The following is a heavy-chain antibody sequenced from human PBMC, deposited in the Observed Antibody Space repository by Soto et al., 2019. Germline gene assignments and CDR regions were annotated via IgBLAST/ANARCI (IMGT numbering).Heavy chain of an antibody. J-gene: IGHJ3*02. CDR1: GGSISSGGYY. CDR3: ARVEDYGASGEDAFDI. V-gene: IGHV4-31*03. D-gene: IGHD4-17*01. CDR2: IYYSGST. Sequence: QVQLQESGPGLVKPSQTLSLTCTVSGGSISSGGYYWSWIRQHPGKGLEWIGYIYYSGSTYYNPSLKSRVTISVDPSKNQFSLKLSSVTAADTAVYYCARVEDYGASGEDAFDIWGQGTMVTVSS.